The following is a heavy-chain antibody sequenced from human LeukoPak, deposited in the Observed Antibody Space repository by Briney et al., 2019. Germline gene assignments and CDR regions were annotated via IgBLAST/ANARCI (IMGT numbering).Heavy chain of an antibody. CDR2: ISYDGSNK. V-gene: IGHV3-30-3*01. D-gene: IGHD3-10*01. Sequence: GGSLRLSCAASGFTFSSYAMHWVRQAPGKGLEWVAVISYDGSNKYYADSVKGRFTISRDNSKNTLYLQMNSLRAEDTAVYYCARLGYYGSGSYSYFDYWGQGTLVTVSS. J-gene: IGHJ4*02. CDR1: GFTFSSYA. CDR3: ARLGYYGSGSYSYFDY.